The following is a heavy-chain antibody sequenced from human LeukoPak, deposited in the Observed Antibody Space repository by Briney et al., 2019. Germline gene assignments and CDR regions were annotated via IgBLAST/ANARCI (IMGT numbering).Heavy chain of an antibody. V-gene: IGHV3-21*01. CDR1: GFTFSSYS. CDR2: ISSSSSYI. D-gene: IGHD3-3*01. J-gene: IGHJ6*03. CDR3: ARDNYDFWSGYYAGYYYYYMDV. Sequence: GGSLRLSCAASGFTFSSYSMNWVRQAPGKGLEWVSSISSSSSYIYYADSVEGRFTISRDNAKNSLYLQMNSLRAEDTAVYYCARDNYDFWSGYYAGYYYYYMDVWGKGTTVTVSS.